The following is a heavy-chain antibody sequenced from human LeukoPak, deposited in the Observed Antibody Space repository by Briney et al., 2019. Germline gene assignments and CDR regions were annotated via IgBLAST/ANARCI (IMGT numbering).Heavy chain of an antibody. CDR3: ARALLDWDNWFDP. Sequence: GASVKVSCKASGYTFTSYDINWVRQATGQGLEWMGWMNPNSGNTGYAQKFQGRVTITRNTSISTAYMELSSLRSEDTAVYYCARALLDWDNWFDPWGQGTLVTVSS. J-gene: IGHJ5*02. D-gene: IGHD3/OR15-3a*01. CDR1: GYTFTSYD. V-gene: IGHV1-8*03. CDR2: MNPNSGNT.